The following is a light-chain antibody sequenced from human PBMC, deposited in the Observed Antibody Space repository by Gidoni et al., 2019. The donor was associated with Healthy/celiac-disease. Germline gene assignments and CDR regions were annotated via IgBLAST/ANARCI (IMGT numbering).Light chain of an antibody. J-gene: IGLJ2*01. V-gene: IGLV1-40*01. CDR1: SSNIGAGYD. Sequence: QSVLTQPPSVSAAPGQRVTIPCTGSSSNIGAGYDVHWYQQLRGTAPKLLIYGNSNRPSGVPDRFSGSKSGTSASLAITGLQAEDEADYYCQSYDSSLSLVVFGGGTKLTVL. CDR3: QSYDSSLSLVV. CDR2: GNS.